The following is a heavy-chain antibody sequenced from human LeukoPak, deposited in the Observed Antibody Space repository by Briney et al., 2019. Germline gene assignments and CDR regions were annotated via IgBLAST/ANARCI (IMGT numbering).Heavy chain of an antibody. Sequence: ASVKVSCKASGGTFSSYAISWVRQAPGQGLEWMGGIIPIFGTANYAQKFQGRVTITADESTSTAYMELSSLRSEDTAVYYCARGYYYGSGSYYTRSYYYYMDVWGKGTTVTISS. V-gene: IGHV1-69*13. CDR3: ARGYYYGSGSYYTRSYYYYMDV. CDR2: IIPIFGTA. J-gene: IGHJ6*03. CDR1: GGTFSSYA. D-gene: IGHD3-10*01.